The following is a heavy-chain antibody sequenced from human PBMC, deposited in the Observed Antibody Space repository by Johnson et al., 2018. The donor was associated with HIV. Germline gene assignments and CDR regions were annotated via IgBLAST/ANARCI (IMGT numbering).Heavy chain of an antibody. V-gene: IGHV3-30-3*01. CDR1: GFTFSSYA. Sequence: QVQLVESGGGLVKPGGSLRLSCAASGFTFSSYAMHWVRQAPGKGLEWVAVISYDGSNKYYADSVKGRFTISRDNSKNSLYLQMNSLRAEDTAVYYCAGLGGSHGGFEFWGQGTMVT. J-gene: IGHJ3*01. CDR3: AGLGGSHGGFEF. D-gene: IGHD1-26*01. CDR2: ISYDGSNK.